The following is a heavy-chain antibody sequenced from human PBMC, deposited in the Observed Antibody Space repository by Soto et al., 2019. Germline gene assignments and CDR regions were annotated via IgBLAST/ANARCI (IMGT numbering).Heavy chain of an antibody. CDR3: AKDVTIHYDFWSGYPDP. CDR1: RFTFSSYA. CDR2: ISYDGSNK. D-gene: IGHD3-3*01. Sequence: QVQLVESGGGVVQPGRSLRLSCAASRFTFSSYAMHWIRQAPGKGLGWVAVISYDGSNKYYADSVKGRFTISRDNSKNTLYLHMNSLRAEDTAVYYGAKDVTIHYDFWSGYPDPWGQGTLVTVSS. V-gene: IGHV3-30*18. J-gene: IGHJ5*02.